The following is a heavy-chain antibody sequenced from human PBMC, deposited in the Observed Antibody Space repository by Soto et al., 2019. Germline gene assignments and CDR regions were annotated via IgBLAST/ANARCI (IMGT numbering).Heavy chain of an antibody. CDR1: GFSFNRHP. Sequence: QVQLVESGGGVVQPGRSLRLSCAASGFSFNRHPLHWVRQSPGKGREWVAVISHDGNNKYYADSVKGRFTISRDNFMNMLSLQMHCLRTADTAIFHCARASGHIYATLHGPFDHLGQGALVTVSS. CDR3: ARASGHIYATLHGPFDH. J-gene: IGHJ4*02. CDR2: ISHDGNNK. V-gene: IGHV3-30-3*01. D-gene: IGHD2-8*01.